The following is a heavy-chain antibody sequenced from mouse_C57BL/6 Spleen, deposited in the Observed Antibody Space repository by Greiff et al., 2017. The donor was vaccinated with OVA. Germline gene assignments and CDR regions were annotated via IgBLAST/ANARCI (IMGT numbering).Heavy chain of an antibody. V-gene: IGHV1-22*01. D-gene: IGHD1-1*01. CDR2: INPNNGGT. Sequence: EVQLQQSGPELVKPGASVKMSCKASGYTFTDYNMHWVKQSHGKSLEWIGYINPNNGGTSYNQKFKGKATLTVNKSSSTAYMEFRSLTSEDSAVYYCYGSSYRGYFDYWGQGTTLTVSS. CDR1: GYTFTDYN. CDR3: YGSSYRGYFDY. J-gene: IGHJ2*01.